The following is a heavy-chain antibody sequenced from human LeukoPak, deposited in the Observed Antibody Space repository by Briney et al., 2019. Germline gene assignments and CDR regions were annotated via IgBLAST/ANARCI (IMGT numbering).Heavy chain of an antibody. CDR1: GFSFRSYS. CDR2: ISGSGGHT. Sequence: QPGGSLRLSCAASGFSFRSYSMNWFRQAPGKGLEWVSGISGSGGHTYNADSVEGRFTISRDNSKNTVSLQLSSLRVEDTAVYFCAKDREDSAMISGVFDLWGRGTLVTVSS. CDR3: AKDREDSAMISGVFDL. D-gene: IGHD5-18*01. J-gene: IGHJ2*01. V-gene: IGHV3-23*01.